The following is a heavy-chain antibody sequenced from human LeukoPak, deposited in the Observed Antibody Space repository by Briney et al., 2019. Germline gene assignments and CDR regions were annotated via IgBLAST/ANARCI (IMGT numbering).Heavy chain of an antibody. CDR3: ARGPSNTSGRFWYLDV. CDR2: ISGYNGDT. Sequence: ASVKVSCKASGYTFTSYAMNWVRQAPGQGLEWMGWISGYNGDTIYAQKFQGRVTMTTETSTSTAYMEVWSLRSDDTAVYYCARGPSNTSGRFWYLDVWGRGTLVTVSA. V-gene: IGHV1-18*01. CDR1: GYTFTSYA. D-gene: IGHD6-19*01. J-gene: IGHJ2*01.